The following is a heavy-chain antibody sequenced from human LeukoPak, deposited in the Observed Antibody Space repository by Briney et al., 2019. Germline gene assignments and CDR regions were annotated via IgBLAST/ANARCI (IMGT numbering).Heavy chain of an antibody. D-gene: IGHD5-12*01. CDR3: AREASGYDWIGRHFDY. CDR2: IYYSGNS. V-gene: IGHV4-59*01. Sequence: SETLSLTCTVSGGSINGYYLNWIRKSPGKGLEWIGYIYYSGNSNYNPSLKSRVTISVDTSKNQFSLKLSSVTAADTAVYYCAREASGYDWIGRHFDYWGQGTLVTVSS. J-gene: IGHJ4*02. CDR1: GGSINGYY.